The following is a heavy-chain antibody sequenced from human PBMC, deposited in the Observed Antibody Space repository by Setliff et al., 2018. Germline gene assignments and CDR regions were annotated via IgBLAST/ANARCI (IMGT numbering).Heavy chain of an antibody. CDR1: GFSFTSFG. J-gene: IGHJ5*02. D-gene: IGHD2-15*01. Sequence: SVKVSCKTSGFSFTSFGFSWVRQAPGQGLEWMGGIIPMFGTPAYAQKFQDRVTITTDESKSTAYMDLDSLRSEDTAVYYCARSPAVLGIVYLDPWGQGTPVTVSS. CDR2: IIPMFGTP. V-gene: IGHV1-69*05. CDR3: ARSPAVLGIVYLDP.